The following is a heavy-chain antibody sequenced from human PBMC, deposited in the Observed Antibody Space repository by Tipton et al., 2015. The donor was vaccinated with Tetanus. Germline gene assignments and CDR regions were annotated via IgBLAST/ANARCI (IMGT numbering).Heavy chain of an antibody. J-gene: IGHJ1*01. Sequence: QLVQSGGGVVQPGRPLRLSCAASGFIFSSYGMHWVRQAPGRGLEWVAVISYDGSNKYYADSVKGRFTISRDNSQNTLYLQMDSLRDDDTAQYFCARGGLTYYPPYSEYFQHWGQGTLVTVSS. V-gene: IGHV3-30*03. CDR1: GFIFSSYG. CDR2: ISYDGSNK. CDR3: ARGGLTYYPPYSEYFQH. D-gene: IGHD1-26*01.